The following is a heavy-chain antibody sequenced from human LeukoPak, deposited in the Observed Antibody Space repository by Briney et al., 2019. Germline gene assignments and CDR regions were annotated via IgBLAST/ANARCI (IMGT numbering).Heavy chain of an antibody. CDR1: GFTFSSYG. CDR3: ARVTGYSSSWSDY. CDR2: IGDSRGST. Sequence: GGSLRLSCAASGFTFSSYGMSWVRQAPGKGLEWVSSIGDSRGSTYYADSVKGRFTISRDNSKNTLYLQMNSLRAEDTAVYYCARVTGYSSSWSDYWGQGTLVTVSS. J-gene: IGHJ4*02. V-gene: IGHV3-23*01. D-gene: IGHD6-13*01.